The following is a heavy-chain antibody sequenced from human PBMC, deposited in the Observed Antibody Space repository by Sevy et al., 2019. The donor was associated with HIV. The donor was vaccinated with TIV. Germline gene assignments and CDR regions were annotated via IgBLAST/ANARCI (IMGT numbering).Heavy chain of an antibody. CDR1: GGSISSYY. CDR3: ARDPGYSSSWFHMDV. Sequence: SETLSLTCTVSGGSISSYYWSWIRQPAGKGLEWIGRIYTSGSTNYNPSLKSRVTMSVDTSKNQFSLKPSSVTAADTAVYYCARDPGYSSSWFHMDVWGQGTTVTVSS. CDR2: IYTSGST. V-gene: IGHV4-4*07. J-gene: IGHJ6*02. D-gene: IGHD6-13*01.